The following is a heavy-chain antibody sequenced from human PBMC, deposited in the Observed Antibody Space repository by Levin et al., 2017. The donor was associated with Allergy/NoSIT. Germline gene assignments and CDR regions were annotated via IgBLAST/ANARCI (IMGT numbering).Heavy chain of an antibody. V-gene: IGHV4-34*01. CDR1: GGSFSGYY. CDR3: ASRPHRSRSSSSGGAASTYYYGMDV. D-gene: IGHD6-6*01. CDR2: INHSGST. J-gene: IGHJ6*02. Sequence: SETLSLTCAVYGGSFSGYYWSWIRQPPGKGLEWIGEINHSGSTNYNPSLKSRVTISVDTSKNQFSLKLSSVTAADTAVYYCASRPHRSRSSSSGGAASTYYYGMDVWGQGTTVTVSS.